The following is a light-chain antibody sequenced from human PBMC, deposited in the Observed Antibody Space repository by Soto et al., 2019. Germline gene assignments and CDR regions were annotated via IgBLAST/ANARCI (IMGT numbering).Light chain of an antibody. CDR1: SSDVGGYNY. Sequence: QSVLTQPASVSGSPGQSITISCTGTSSDVGGYNYVSWYQQHPGKAPKLMIYEVSNRPSGVSNRFSGSKSGNTASLTISGLQAEDEAAYYCSSYTSSSTYVLGHGTKVT. CDR3: SSYTSSSTYV. V-gene: IGLV2-14*01. CDR2: EVS. J-gene: IGLJ1*01.